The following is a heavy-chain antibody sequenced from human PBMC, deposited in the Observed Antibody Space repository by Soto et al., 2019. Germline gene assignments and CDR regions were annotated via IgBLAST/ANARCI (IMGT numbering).Heavy chain of an antibody. D-gene: IGHD5-12*01. CDR1: GGSISTDNW. CDR2: IYHSGST. J-gene: IGHJ4*02. Sequence: QVQLQESGPGLVKPSGTLSLTCAVSGGSISTDNWWSWVRQPPGKGLEWVGEIYHSGSTNYNPSLKSRLTISIDKSKDQSSLDVRSVTAADTAVYYCARGGRWLFDYWGQGTLVTVSS. CDR3: ARGGRWLFDY. V-gene: IGHV4-4*02.